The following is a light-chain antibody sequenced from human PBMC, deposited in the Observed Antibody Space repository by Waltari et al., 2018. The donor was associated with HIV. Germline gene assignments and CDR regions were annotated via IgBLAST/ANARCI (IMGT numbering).Light chain of an antibody. V-gene: IGLV1-40*01. Sequence: QSVLTQPPSVSGAPGQTVTISCTGSSSNIGARFDVHWYQQIPGTAPKLLMCANLGPCGVHDRLSGPKSGTSASLAIAGLQAEDDADYCGQTYDSSLSGSVVFGGGTRLTVL. CDR2: ANL. CDR3: QTYDSSLSGSVV. J-gene: IGLJ2*01. CDR1: SSNIGARFD.